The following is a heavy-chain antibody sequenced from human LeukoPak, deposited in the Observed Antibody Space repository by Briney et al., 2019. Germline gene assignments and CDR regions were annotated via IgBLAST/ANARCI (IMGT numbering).Heavy chain of an antibody. CDR3: ARLTSDYYDSSGYYSP. D-gene: IGHD3-22*01. CDR2: ISSSSTI. J-gene: IGHJ5*02. Sequence: PGGSLRLSCAASGFTFSSYSMNWVRQAPGKGLEWVSYISSSSTIYYADSVKGRFTISRDNAKNSLYLQMNSLRAEDTAVYYCARLTSDYYDSSGYYSPWGQGTLVTVSS. V-gene: IGHV3-48*01. CDR1: GFTFSSYS.